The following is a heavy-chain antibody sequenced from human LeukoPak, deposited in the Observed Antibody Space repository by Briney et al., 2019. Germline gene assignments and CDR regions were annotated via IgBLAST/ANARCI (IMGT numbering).Heavy chain of an antibody. CDR3: AHVDTAMVSDYFDY. CDR2: IYWDDDK. D-gene: IGHD5-18*01. CDR1: GFSLSTSGVG. Sequence: SGPTLVKPTQTLTLTCTFSGFSLSTSGVGVGWIRQPPGKALEWLALIYWDDDKRYSPSLKSRLTITKDTSKNQVVLTMTNMDLVDTATYYCAHVDTAMVSDYFDYWGQGTLVTVSS. J-gene: IGHJ4*02. V-gene: IGHV2-5*02.